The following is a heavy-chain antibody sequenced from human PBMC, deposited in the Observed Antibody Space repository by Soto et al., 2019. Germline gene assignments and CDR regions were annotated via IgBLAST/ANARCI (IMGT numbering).Heavy chain of an antibody. V-gene: IGHV3-23*01. D-gene: IGHD6-19*01. CDR1: GFTFSSYA. CDR2: ISGSGGST. Sequence: EVQLLESGGGLVQPGGSLRLSCAASGFTFSSYAMSWVRQAPGKGLEWVSAISGSGGSTYYADSVKGRFTISRDNSKNTLYLQINSLRAEDTAVYYCAKDPRPVAGTVLSFDYWGQGTLVTVSS. CDR3: AKDPRPVAGTVLSFDY. J-gene: IGHJ4*02.